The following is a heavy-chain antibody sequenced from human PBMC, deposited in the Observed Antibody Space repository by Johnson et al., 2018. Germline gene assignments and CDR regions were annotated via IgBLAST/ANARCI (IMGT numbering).Heavy chain of an antibody. CDR3: ARSVTPEGGDFQH. Sequence: QVQLVQSGGGVVQPGRSLRLSCAASGFTFSSYAMHWVRQAPGKGLEWVAVISYDGSNKYHADSVKGRFTISRDNSQNTLYLQMNSLRAEATAVYYCARSVTPEGGDFQHWGQGTLVTVSS. D-gene: IGHD4-11*01. J-gene: IGHJ1*01. CDR2: ISYDGSNK. V-gene: IGHV3-30*04. CDR1: GFTFSSYA.